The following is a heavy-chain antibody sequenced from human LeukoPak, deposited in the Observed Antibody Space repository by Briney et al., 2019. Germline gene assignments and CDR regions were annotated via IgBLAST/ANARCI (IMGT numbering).Heavy chain of an antibody. CDR2: IIPIFGTA. J-gene: IGHJ4*02. CDR3: ASDRDPTIFGVAFDY. V-gene: IGHV1-69*13. Sequence: SVKVSCKASGGTFSSYAISWVRQAPGQGLEWMGGIIPIFGTANYAQKFQGRVTITADESTSTAYMELSSLRSEDTAVYYCASDRDPTIFGVAFDYWGQGTLVTVSS. CDR1: GGTFSSYA. D-gene: IGHD3-3*01.